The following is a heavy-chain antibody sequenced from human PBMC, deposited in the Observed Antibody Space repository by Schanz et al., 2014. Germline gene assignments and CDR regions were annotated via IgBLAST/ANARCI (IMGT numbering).Heavy chain of an antibody. CDR1: GGTFSTYP. V-gene: IGHV1-18*04. J-gene: IGHJ4*02. D-gene: IGHD6-19*01. CDR2: ISAYNGNT. Sequence: QVQLLQSGAEVKKPGASVKVSCKASGGTFSTYPINWLRQAPGQGLEWMGWISAYNGNTNYAQKLQGRVTMTTDTSTSTAYMELRSLRSDDTAVYYCARGGYSSGWYDRDIAHFDYRGQGTLVIVSS. CDR3: ARGGYSSGWYDRDIAHFDY.